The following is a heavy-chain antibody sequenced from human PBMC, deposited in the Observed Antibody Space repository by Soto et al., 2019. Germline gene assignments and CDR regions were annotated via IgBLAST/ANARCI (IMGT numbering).Heavy chain of an antibody. D-gene: IGHD2-2*01. Sequence: SETLSLTCTVSGGSISSYYWSWIRQPPGKGLEWIGYIYYSGSTNYNPSLKSRVTISVDTSKNQFSLKLSSVTAADTAVYYCARDRRGYCSSTSCSDWFDPWGQGTLVTVS. CDR2: IYYSGST. J-gene: IGHJ5*02. CDR1: GGSISSYY. V-gene: IGHV4-59*01. CDR3: ARDRRGYCSSTSCSDWFDP.